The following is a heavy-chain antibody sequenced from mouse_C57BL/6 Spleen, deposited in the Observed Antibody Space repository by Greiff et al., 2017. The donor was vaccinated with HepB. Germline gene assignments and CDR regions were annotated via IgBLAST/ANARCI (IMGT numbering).Heavy chain of an antibody. CDR3: ARLYYDYDVGGGYFDY. CDR1: GYTFTSYW. J-gene: IGHJ2*01. D-gene: IGHD2-4*01. V-gene: IGHV1-7*01. CDR2: INPSSGYT. Sequence: VQLQQSGAELAKPGASVKLSCKASGYTFTSYWMHWVKQRPGQGLEWIGYINPSSGYTKYNQKFKDKATLTADKSSSTAYMQLSSLTYEDSAVYYCARLYYDYDVGGGYFDYWGQGTTLTVSS.